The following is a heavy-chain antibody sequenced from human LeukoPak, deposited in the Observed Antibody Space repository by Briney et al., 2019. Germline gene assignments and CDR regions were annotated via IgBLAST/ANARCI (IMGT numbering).Heavy chain of an antibody. Sequence: SETLSLTCTVSGVSISSVSYHWSWLRQPAGKGLEWIGRIYTSGSTNYNPSLKSRVTISVDTSKNQFSLRLSSVTAADTAVYYCARMLYCSGGSCSWYYFDYWGQGTLVTVSS. D-gene: IGHD2-15*01. CDR3: ARMLYCSGGSCSWYYFDY. V-gene: IGHV4-61*02. CDR1: GVSISSVSYH. CDR2: IYTSGST. J-gene: IGHJ4*02.